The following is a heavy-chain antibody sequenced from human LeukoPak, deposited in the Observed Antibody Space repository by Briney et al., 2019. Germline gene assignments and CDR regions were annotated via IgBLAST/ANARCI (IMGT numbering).Heavy chain of an antibody. CDR1: GFSLSTDGVG. D-gene: IGHD5-18*01. CDR2: IYWDDDE. V-gene: IGHV2-5*02. J-gene: IGHJ5*02. CDR3: ARSQAPHAAMVVNWFDP. Sequence: SGPTLVKPTQTLTLTCTFSGFSLSTDGVGVAWIRQPPGKALEWLALIYWDDDERYSPSLKSRLTITKDTSKNQVVLTMTNMDPVDTATYYCARSQAPHAAMVVNWFDPWGQGTLVTVSS.